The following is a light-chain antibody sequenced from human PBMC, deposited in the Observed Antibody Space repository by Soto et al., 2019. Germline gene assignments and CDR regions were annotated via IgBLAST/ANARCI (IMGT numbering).Light chain of an antibody. CDR1: SSDVGGYNY. J-gene: IGLJ1*01. Sequence: QSALTQPASVSGSPGQSITISCTGTSSDVGGYNYVSWFQQHPGKAPKLMIYDVSNRPSGVSNRFSGSKSGNTASLTISGLQAEDEADNYCSSFTSTSTPYVFGTGNKLTVL. CDR3: SSFTSTSTPYV. CDR2: DVS. V-gene: IGLV2-14*01.